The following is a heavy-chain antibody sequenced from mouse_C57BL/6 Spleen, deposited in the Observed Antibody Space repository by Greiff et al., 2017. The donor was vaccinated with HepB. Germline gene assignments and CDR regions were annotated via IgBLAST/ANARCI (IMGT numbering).Heavy chain of an antibody. V-gene: IGHV5-17*01. CDR3: ARTYYGNYGYAMDY. CDR2: ISSGSSTI. J-gene: IGHJ4*01. CDR1: GFTFSDYG. D-gene: IGHD2-10*01. Sequence: EVQLQESGGGLVKPGGSLKLSCAASGFTFSDYGMHWVRQAPEKGLEWVAYISSGSSTIYYADTVKGRFTISRDNAKNTLFLQMTSLRSEDTAMYYCARTYYGNYGYAMDYWGQGTSVTVSS.